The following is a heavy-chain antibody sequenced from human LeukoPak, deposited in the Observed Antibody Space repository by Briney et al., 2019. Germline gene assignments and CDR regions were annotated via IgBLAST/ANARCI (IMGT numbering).Heavy chain of an antibody. D-gene: IGHD5-24*01. CDR2: MNPNSGNT. CDR3: ARATPGGLHGYSFDY. Sequence: GASVKVSCKASGYTFKNYDINWVRQATGQGLEWMGWMNPNSGNTGFAQKFQDRVSMTGDTSINTAYMELTSLRSGDTAVYYCARATPGGLHGYSFDYWGQGTVVTVYS. V-gene: IGHV1-8*02. J-gene: IGHJ4*02. CDR1: GYTFKNYD.